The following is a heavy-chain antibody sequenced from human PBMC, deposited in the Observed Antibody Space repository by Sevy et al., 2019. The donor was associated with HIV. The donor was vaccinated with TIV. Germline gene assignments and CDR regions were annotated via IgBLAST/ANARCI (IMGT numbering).Heavy chain of an antibody. CDR3: ERVGIVVGGAFDI. CDR2: LSGNGGYT. J-gene: IGHJ3*02. D-gene: IGHD2-15*01. Sequence: GGSLRLSCAASGFTFNSYSMHWIRQAPGKGLEWVSSLSGNGGYTYYADSVKGRFTVSRDNSKNTLDLQMNSLRAEDTAVYYCERVGIVVGGAFDIWGQGTMVTVSS. CDR1: GFTFNSYS. V-gene: IGHV3-23*01.